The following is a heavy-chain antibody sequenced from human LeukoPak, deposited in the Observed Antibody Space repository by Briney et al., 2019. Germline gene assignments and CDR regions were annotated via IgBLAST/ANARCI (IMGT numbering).Heavy chain of an antibody. D-gene: IGHD2-15*01. CDR2: INLNSGGT. V-gene: IGHV1-2*02. Sequence: ASVKVSCKASGYTFTDYYMHWVRQAPGQGLEWMGWINLNSGGTNFAQRFQGRVTMTRDTSISTAYMDLSRLISDDTAVYYCARGVGYCTGGSCWYFDHWGQGTLVTVSS. CDR3: ARGVGYCTGGSCWYFDH. CDR1: GYTFTDYY. J-gene: IGHJ4*02.